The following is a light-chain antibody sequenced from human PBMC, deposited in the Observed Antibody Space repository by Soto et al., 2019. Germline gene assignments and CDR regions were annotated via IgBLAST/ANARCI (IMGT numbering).Light chain of an antibody. CDR2: DAS. J-gene: IGKJ2*01. CDR1: QSVSSY. CDR3: QQRSSWPPT. V-gene: IGKV3-11*01. Sequence: EIVLTQSPATLSLSPGERATLSCRASQSVSSYLAWYQQKPARAPRLLIYDASNRATGIPARFSGSGSGTDFTLTISSLEPEDFAVYYCQQRSSWPPTFGQGSKLEIK.